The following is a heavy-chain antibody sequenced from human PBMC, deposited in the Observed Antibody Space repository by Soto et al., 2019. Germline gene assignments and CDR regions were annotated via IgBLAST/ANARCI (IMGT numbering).Heavy chain of an antibody. CDR1: GGTFSTYA. J-gene: IGHJ6*02. CDR3: ARSQGGSSSLDIYYYYYYGMGV. D-gene: IGHD2-15*01. CDR2: VIPIFGTP. Sequence: QVQLVQSGAEVKKPGSSVKVSCKAPGGTFSTYAISWVRQAPGQGLEWMGGVIPIFGTPKYAQKIQGRVTITADESTSTGYMELRSMRSEDTAVYYCARSQGGSSSLDIYYYYYYGMGVWGQGTTVTVSS. V-gene: IGHV1-69*01.